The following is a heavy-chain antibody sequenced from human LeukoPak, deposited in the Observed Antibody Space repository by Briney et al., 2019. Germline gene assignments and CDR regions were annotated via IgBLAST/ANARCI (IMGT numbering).Heavy chain of an antibody. V-gene: IGHV4-39*07. CDR3: ARTTPVSDIVVVPATQLFDY. CDR2: IYYSGST. J-gene: IGHJ4*02. Sequence: SETLSLTCTVSGGSISSSSYYWGWIRQPPGKGLEWIGSIYYSGSTYYNPSLKSRVTISVDTSKNQFSLKLSSVTAADTAVYYCARTTPVSDIVVVPATQLFDYWGQGTLVTVSS. CDR1: GGSISSSSYY. D-gene: IGHD2-2*01.